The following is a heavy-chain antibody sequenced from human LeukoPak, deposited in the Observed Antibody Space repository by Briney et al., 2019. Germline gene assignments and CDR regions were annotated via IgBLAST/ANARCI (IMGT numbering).Heavy chain of an antibody. Sequence: GGSLRLSCAASGFTVSSNYMSWVRQAPGKGLEWVSVIYSGGSTYYADSVKGRFTISRDNSKNTLYLQMNSLRAEDTAVYYCARDQRGGDYGLGYWGQGTLVTVSS. CDR1: GFTVSSNY. J-gene: IGHJ4*02. V-gene: IGHV3-53*01. CDR2: IYSGGST. D-gene: IGHD4-17*01. CDR3: ARDQRGGDYGLGY.